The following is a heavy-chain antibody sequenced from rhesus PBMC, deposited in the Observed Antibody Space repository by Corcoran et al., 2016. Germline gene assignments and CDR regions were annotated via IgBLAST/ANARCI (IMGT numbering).Heavy chain of an antibody. V-gene: IGHV4-122*02. J-gene: IGHJ4*01. Sequence: QVQLQESGPGLVKPSETLSLTCAVSGGSISSSYYYWSWIRQAPGKGLEWIGYISYSGSTSYNPSLKSRVTISRDTSKNQFSLKLSSVTAADTAVYYCAREYSNYNFFDYWGQGVLVTVSS. D-gene: IGHD4-23*01. CDR1: GGSISSSYYY. CDR2: ISYSGST. CDR3: AREYSNYNFFDY.